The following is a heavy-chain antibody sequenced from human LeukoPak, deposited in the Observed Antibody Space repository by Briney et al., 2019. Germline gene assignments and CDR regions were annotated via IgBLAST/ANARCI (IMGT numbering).Heavy chain of an antibody. Sequence: GGSLRLSCAASGFTFSSYGMHWAREPPARGLEGVAYIRYHGSNINYADSVKGRFTISRDNSKDTLFLQMSSLRAEDTAVYYCAKVLTGYCGSTSCPFDSWGQGTLVTVSS. CDR1: GFTFSSYG. CDR3: AKVLTGYCGSTSCPFDS. CDR2: IRYHGSNI. V-gene: IGHV3-30*02. D-gene: IGHD2-2*01. J-gene: IGHJ4*02.